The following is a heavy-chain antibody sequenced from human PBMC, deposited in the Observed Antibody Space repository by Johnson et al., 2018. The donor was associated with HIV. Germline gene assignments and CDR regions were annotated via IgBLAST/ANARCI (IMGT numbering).Heavy chain of an antibody. D-gene: IGHD5-24*01. CDR2: ISGSGNSI. CDR3: ARFGDMATSFHGFDI. V-gene: IGHV3-11*01. J-gene: IGHJ3*02. Sequence: QVQLVESGGGLVKPGGSLRLSCAVSGVIFSDYYMSWIRQAPGKGLEWVSYISGSGNSIYYADSVKDRFTISRDNAKNSLHLQMNSLRAEDTAVYYCARFGDMATSFHGFDIWGQGTMVTVSS. CDR1: GVIFSDYY.